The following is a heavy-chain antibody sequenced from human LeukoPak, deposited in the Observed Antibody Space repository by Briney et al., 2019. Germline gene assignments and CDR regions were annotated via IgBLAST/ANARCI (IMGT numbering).Heavy chain of an antibody. V-gene: IGHV3-23*01. J-gene: IGHJ4*02. CDR2: ISGSGGST. CDR3: AKAHYYDSSGYYYNFDY. D-gene: IGHD3-22*01. CDR1: GFTFSSYA. Sequence: GGSLRLSCAASGFTFSSYAMSWVRQAPGKGLEWVSAISGSGGSTCYADSVKGRFTISRDNSKNTLYLQMNSLRAEDTAVYYCAKAHYYDSSGYYYNFDYWGQGTLVTVSS.